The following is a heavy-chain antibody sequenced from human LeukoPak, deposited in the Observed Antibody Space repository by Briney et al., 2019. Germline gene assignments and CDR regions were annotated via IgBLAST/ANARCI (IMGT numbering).Heavy chain of an antibody. Sequence: PGGSLRLSCVVSGLSFNSYSMTWVRQAPGKGLEWVSGISASGRDTWFPDSVKGRFTISRDNSKNTLFLQMNSLRVEDTAIYYCAKDAAGPEYWGQGTLVTVSS. CDR1: GLSFNSYS. D-gene: IGHD6-13*01. CDR2: ISASGRDT. V-gene: IGHV3-23*01. CDR3: AKDAAGPEY. J-gene: IGHJ4*02.